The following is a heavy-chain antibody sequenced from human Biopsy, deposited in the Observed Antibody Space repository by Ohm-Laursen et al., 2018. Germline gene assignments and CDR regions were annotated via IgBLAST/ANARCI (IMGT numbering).Heavy chain of an antibody. V-gene: IGHV3-48*01. Sequence: SLRLSCSASGFTFSNYRMNWVRQAPGKGLEWVSYISRSSSTIRYTDSVKGRFIISRDNAKNSLYLQMNSLRAEDTAVYYCAGVRGDYYYGMDVWGQGTTVTVSS. CDR2: ISRSSSTI. CDR1: GFTFSNYR. J-gene: IGHJ6*02. D-gene: IGHD3-16*01. CDR3: AGVRGDYYYGMDV.